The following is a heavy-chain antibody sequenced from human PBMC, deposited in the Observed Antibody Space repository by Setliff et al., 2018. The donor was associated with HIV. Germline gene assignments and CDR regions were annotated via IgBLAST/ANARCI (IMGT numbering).Heavy chain of an antibody. CDR1: GYSFSSYW. Sequence: PGESLKISCKGSGYSFSSYWIGWVRQMPGKGLEWMGIIHPGDSKIRYSPPFQGHVTISADKSINTAYLQWSSLKASDTAMYYCASGDPFYDRSGYHMFQNEGFDLWGQGTMVTVSS. D-gene: IGHD3-22*01. V-gene: IGHV5-51*01. CDR3: ASGDPFYDRSGYHMFQNEGFDL. J-gene: IGHJ3*01. CDR2: IHPGDSKI.